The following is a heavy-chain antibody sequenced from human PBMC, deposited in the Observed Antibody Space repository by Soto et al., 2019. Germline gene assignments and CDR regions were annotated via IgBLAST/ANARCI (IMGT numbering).Heavy chain of an antibody. D-gene: IGHD6-19*01. CDR2: ITSDTKTI. CDR1: GFKFSIYS. V-gene: IGHV3-48*04. CDR3: ARSVEGHFAY. J-gene: IGHJ4*02. Sequence: EVQLVESGGALVQPGGSLRLSCAASGFKFSIYSMNWVRQAPGKGLEWSAYITSDTKTIKYADSVKGRFTISRDNAKNSVYLEMNGLSGEDTAVYDCARSVEGHFAYWGQGTVVTVSS.